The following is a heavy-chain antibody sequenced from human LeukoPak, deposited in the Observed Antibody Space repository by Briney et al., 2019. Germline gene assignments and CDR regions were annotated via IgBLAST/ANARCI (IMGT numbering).Heavy chain of an antibody. J-gene: IGHJ4*02. D-gene: IGHD3-22*01. V-gene: IGHV3-49*04. Sequence: GGSLRLSCTASGFTFGYFAMSWVRPAPGKGLDWVGFIRSKTYGGTTEYAASVKGRFTISRDDSKSVAYLHMNNLKTEDTAVYYCTRARATYYYDSSGYMGGQGTLVTVSS. CDR1: GFTFGYFA. CDR3: TRARATYYYDSSGYM. CDR2: IRSKTYGGTT.